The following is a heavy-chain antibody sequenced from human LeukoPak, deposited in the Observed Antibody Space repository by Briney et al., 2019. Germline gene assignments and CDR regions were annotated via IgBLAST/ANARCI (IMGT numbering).Heavy chain of an antibody. CDR1: GFTFSDYG. CDR2: ISYDGNKQ. D-gene: IGHD4-11*01. CDR3: ETRDDYHFGY. V-gene: IGHV3-30*03. J-gene: IGHJ4*02. Sequence: AGGSLRLSCAASGFTFSDYGMHWVRQAPGKGLEWVAIISYDGNKQFYSDSVRARFTISRDNSKSTVYLQMNSLTAEDTALYYYETRDDYHFGYWGQGTLVTVSS.